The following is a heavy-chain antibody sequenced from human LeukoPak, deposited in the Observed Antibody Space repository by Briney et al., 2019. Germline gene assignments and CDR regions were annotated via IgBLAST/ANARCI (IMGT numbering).Heavy chain of an antibody. D-gene: IGHD3-16*02. CDR2: IYYSGST. V-gene: IGHV4-59*08. CDR1: GGSISSYY. J-gene: IGHJ4*02. CDR3: ARHAKYDYVWGSYRYEAGEFDY. Sequence: SETLSLTCTVSGGSISSYYWSWIRQPPGKGLEWIGYIYYSGSTNYNPSLKSRVTISVDTSKNQFSLKLSSVTAADTAVYYCARHAKYDYVWGSYRYEAGEFDYWGQGTLVTVSS.